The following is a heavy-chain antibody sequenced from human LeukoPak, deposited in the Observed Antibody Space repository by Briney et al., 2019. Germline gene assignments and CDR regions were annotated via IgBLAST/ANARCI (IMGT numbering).Heavy chain of an antibody. V-gene: IGHV4-59*08. CDR1: GGSISSYY. Sequence: SETLSLTCTVSGGSISSYYWSWIRQPPGKGLEWIGYIYYSGSTNYNPSLKSRVTISVDTSKNQFSLKLSSVTAADTAVYYCAGLKTVAGYYFDYWGQGTLVTVSS. D-gene: IGHD6-19*01. CDR3: AGLKTVAGYYFDY. CDR2: IYYSGST. J-gene: IGHJ4*02.